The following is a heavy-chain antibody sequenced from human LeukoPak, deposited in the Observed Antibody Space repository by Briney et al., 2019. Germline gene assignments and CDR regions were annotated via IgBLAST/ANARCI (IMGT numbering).Heavy chain of an antibody. CDR1: GDSVSNSRVY. J-gene: IGHJ4*02. D-gene: IGHD3-10*02. CDR2: IYNNGGT. Sequence: SETLSLTCSVSGDSVSNSRVYWGWIRQTPGGGLEWIGSIYNNGGTYYKSSLESRVTISVDTPKNQFSLKLTSVAAEDTAVYYCAREGASQDVRGFDYWGQGTQVTVSS. CDR3: AREGASQDVRGFDY. V-gene: IGHV4-39*07.